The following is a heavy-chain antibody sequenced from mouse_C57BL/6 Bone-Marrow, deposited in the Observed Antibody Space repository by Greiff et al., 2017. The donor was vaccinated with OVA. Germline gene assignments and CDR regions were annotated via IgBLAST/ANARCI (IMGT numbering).Heavy chain of an antibody. CDR2: ISSGGDYI. CDR1: GFPFSSYA. Sequence: EVKLMESGEGLVKPGGSLKLSCAASGFPFSSYAMSWVRQTPEKRLEWVAYISSGGDYIYYADTVKGRFTISRDNSRNTLYLQMSSLKSEDTAMYYCTREDYYGSYWYFDVWGTGTTVTVSS. J-gene: IGHJ1*03. CDR3: TREDYYGSYWYFDV. V-gene: IGHV5-9-1*02. D-gene: IGHD1-1*01.